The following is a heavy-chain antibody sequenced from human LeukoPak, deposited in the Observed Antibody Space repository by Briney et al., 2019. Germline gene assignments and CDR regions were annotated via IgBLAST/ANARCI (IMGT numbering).Heavy chain of an antibody. CDR2: ISGSGGSA. CDR3: ASNLCGGNCYSGFDY. J-gene: IGHJ4*02. V-gene: IGHV3-23*01. Sequence: LPGGSLRLSCAASGFTFSSYALNWVRQAPGKGLERVSTISGSGGSAYYTDSVKGRFTISRDNTKNTLYLQMNSLRAEDTAVYYCASNLCGGNCYSGFDYWGQGTLVTVSS. D-gene: IGHD2-21*02. CDR1: GFTFSSYA.